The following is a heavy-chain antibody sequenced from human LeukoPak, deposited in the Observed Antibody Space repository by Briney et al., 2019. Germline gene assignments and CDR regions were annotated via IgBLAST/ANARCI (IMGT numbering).Heavy chain of an antibody. J-gene: IGHJ4*02. Sequence: SETLSLTCTVSGGSIGTYYWNWIRQPPGKGLEWLGYIYYSGSTSYNPSLKSRVTMSVDTSKNQFSLKLSSVTAADTALYYCARLTMVRGVIVKRSYYFDYWGQGTLVTVSS. CDR1: GGSIGTYY. V-gene: IGHV4-59*08. CDR2: IYYSGST. D-gene: IGHD3-10*01. CDR3: ARLTMVRGVIVKRSYYFDY.